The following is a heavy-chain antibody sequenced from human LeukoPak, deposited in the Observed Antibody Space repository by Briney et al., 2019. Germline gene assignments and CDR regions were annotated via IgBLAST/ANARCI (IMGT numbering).Heavy chain of an antibody. V-gene: IGHV1-2*02. J-gene: IGHJ4*02. D-gene: IGHD5-24*01. CDR2: INPDSGGT. CDR3: ARDRGHREGYHFDY. CDR1: GYTFASYY. Sequence: GASVKVSCKASGYTFASYYMHWMRQAPGQGLEWMGWINPDSGGTKYAQNFQGRVTMTRDTSISTAYMELSRLRSDDTAVYYCARDRGHREGYHFDYWGQGTLVTVSS.